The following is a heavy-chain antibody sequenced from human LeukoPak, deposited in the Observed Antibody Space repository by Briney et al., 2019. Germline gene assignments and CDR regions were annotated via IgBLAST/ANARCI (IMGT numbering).Heavy chain of an antibody. CDR3: ARTYSSGWYGGYFDY. V-gene: IGHV4-34*01. CDR1: GGSFSGYY. D-gene: IGHD6-19*01. J-gene: IGHJ4*02. CDR2: INHSGST. Sequence: SETLSLTCAVYGGSFSGYYWSWIRQPPGKRLEWIGEINHSGSTNYNPSLKSRVTISVDTSKNQFSLKLSSMTAADTAVYYCARTYSSGWYGGYFDYWGQGTLVTVSS.